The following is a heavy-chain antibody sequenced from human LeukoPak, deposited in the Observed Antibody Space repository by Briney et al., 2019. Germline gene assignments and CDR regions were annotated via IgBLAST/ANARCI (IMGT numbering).Heavy chain of an antibody. D-gene: IGHD2-2*02. CDR1: GFYFSNTW. J-gene: IGHJ4*02. CDR2: INSDGTTT. Sequence: GGSLRLSYTASGFYFSNTWMHWVRQAPGKGLVWVSRINSDGTTTNYADSVKGRFTISRDNAKNTLYLQMNSLRAEDTAVYYCARSEYTTSRLDFWGQGTLVTVSS. V-gene: IGHV3-74*01. CDR3: ARSEYTTSRLDF.